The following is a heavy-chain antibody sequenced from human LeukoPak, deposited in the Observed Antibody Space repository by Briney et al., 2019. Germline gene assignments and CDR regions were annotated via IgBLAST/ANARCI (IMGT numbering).Heavy chain of an antibody. Sequence: GGSLRLSCAASGFTFSSYAMHWVRQAPGKGLEYVSAISSNGGSTYYANSVKGRFTISRDNSKNTLYLQMGSLRAEDMAVYYCARSYSSSWYEVRGDFDYWGQGTLVTVSS. CDR2: ISSNGGST. D-gene: IGHD6-13*01. CDR1: GFTFSSYA. J-gene: IGHJ4*02. V-gene: IGHV3-64*01. CDR3: ARSYSSSWYEVRGDFDY.